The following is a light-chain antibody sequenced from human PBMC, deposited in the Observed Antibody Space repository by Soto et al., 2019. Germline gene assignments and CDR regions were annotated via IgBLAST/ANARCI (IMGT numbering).Light chain of an antibody. J-gene: IGKJ1*01. V-gene: IGKV3-15*01. Sequence: EIAMTQSPATLSVSPGERATLSCRASQSVSSKLAWYQQKPGQAPRLLIYDASTRATGIPARFSGSGSGTEFTLTISSLQSEDVAVYYCQQFNNWPRTFGQGTKVDIK. CDR2: DAS. CDR3: QQFNNWPRT. CDR1: QSVSSK.